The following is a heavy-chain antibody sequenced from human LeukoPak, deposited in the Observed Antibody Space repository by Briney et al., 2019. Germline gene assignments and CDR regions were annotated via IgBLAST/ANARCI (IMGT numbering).Heavy chain of an antibody. J-gene: IGHJ1*01. V-gene: IGHV3-23*01. D-gene: IGHD6-13*01. CDR3: AKVEYSSSWYGEYFQH. CDR1: GFTFSSYA. Sequence: GGSLRLSCAASGFTFSSYAMSWVRQAPGKGLEWVSAISGSGGSTYYADSVKGRFTISRDNSKNTLYLQMNSLRAEDTAVYYCAKVEYSSSWYGEYFQHWGQGTLVTVSS. CDR2: ISGSGGST.